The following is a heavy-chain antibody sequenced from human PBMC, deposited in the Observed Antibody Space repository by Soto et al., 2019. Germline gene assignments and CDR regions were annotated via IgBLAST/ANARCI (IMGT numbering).Heavy chain of an antibody. J-gene: IGHJ4*02. CDR1: GGTFSSYS. Sequence: QVQLVQSGAEVKKPGSSVKVSCKASGGTFSSYSINWVRQAPGQGLEWMGEIIPIFGTANYAQKFQGRVTITADESTRTAYIELSSLRSGDRAVYYCARAGGRHSGGIDYWGQGTLVTVSS. CDR3: ARAGGRHSGGIDY. CDR2: IIPIFGTA. D-gene: IGHD1-26*01. V-gene: IGHV1-69*01.